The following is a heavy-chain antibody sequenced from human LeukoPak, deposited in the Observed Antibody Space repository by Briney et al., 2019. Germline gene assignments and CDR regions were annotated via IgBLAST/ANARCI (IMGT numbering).Heavy chain of an antibody. V-gene: IGHV3-7*01. Sequence: GGSLRLSCAASGFTFSSYWMSWVRQAPGKGLEWVANIKQDGSEKYYVDSVKGRFTISRDNAKNSLYLQVNSLRAEDTAVYYCAREAYGSGSYYNLYFDYWGQGTLVTVSS. CDR1: GFTFSSYW. CDR2: IKQDGSEK. J-gene: IGHJ4*02. CDR3: AREAYGSGSYYNLYFDY. D-gene: IGHD3-10*01.